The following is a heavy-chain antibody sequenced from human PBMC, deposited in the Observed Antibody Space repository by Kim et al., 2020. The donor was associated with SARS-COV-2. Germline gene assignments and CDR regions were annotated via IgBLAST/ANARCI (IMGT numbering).Heavy chain of an antibody. D-gene: IGHD6-13*01. V-gene: IGHV4-39*07. CDR3: ARGTWQLVDGE. Sequence: SETLSLTCTVSGGSISSSSYYWGWIRQPPGKGLEWIGSIYYSGSTYYNPSLKSRVTISVDTSKNQFSLKLSSVTAADTAVYYCARGTWQLVDGEWGQGTLVTVSS. CDR2: IYYSGST. J-gene: IGHJ4*02. CDR1: GGSISSSSYY.